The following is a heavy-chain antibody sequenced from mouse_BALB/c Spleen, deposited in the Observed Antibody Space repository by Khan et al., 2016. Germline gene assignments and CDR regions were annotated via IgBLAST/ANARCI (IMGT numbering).Heavy chain of an antibody. CDR1: GFNFKDTY. Sequence: EVQLQESGTEVVKPGASVKLSCTASGFNFKDTYMHWVQQRPEQGLDWIGKIIPAIGNTESNPKFQGKATITVATSSNTAYLLLTSLTSEDSAGYHCSRSEYDCWGRGTLVTVSA. CDR2: IIPAIGNT. V-gene: IGHV14-3*02. J-gene: IGHJ3*01. D-gene: IGHD2-4*01. CDR3: SRSEYDC.